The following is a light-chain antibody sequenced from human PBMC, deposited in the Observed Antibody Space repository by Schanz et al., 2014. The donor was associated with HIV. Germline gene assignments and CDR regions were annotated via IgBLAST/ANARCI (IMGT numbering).Light chain of an antibody. CDR3: AAWDGSLNVWV. J-gene: IGLJ3*02. CDR2: SNN. CDR1: SSNIGSSA. Sequence: QSVLTQPPSASGTPGQRVTISCSGSSSNIGSSAVNWHQQLPGTAPKLLIYSNNQRPSGVPDRFSASKSGTSASLAISGLRSEDEADYYCAAWDGSLNVWVFGGGTKLTVL. V-gene: IGLV1-44*01.